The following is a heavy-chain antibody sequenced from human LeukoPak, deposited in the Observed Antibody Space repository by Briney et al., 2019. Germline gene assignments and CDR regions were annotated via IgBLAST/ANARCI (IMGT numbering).Heavy chain of an antibody. D-gene: IGHD7-27*01. CDR3: AKGPLGAQGGGAPLDL. Sequence: PGGSLRLSCAASGFTFSDDAMTWVRQAPGKGLEWVSGINNRGDYTYYADSVKGRFTISSDNSKNTLFLQMNSLRAEDTAVYSCAKGPLGAQGGGAPLDLWGQGTMVTVSS. CDR2: INNRGDYT. V-gene: IGHV3-23*01. J-gene: IGHJ3*01. CDR1: GFTFSDDA.